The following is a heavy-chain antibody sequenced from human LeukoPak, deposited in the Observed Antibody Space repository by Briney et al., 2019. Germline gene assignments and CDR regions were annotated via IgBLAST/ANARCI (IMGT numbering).Heavy chain of an antibody. D-gene: IGHD6-25*01. Sequence: LSLTCTVSGDSISSHYWSWIRQPAGKGLEWISYISGSGSAINYADSVKGRFTISRDNTKSSLYLQMNSLRAEDTAIYYCSREPRLLDSWGQGTLVAVSS. CDR3: SREPRLLDS. CDR1: GDSISSHY. J-gene: IGHJ4*02. CDR2: ISGSGSAI. V-gene: IGHV3-11*04.